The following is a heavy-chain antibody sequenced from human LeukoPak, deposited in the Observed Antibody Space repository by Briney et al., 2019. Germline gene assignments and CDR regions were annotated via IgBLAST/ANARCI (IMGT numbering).Heavy chain of an antibody. CDR3: AREAPHYGMDV. J-gene: IGHJ6*02. V-gene: IGHV3-48*03. Sequence: GGSLRLSCAASGFTFSSYEMNWVRQASGKGLEWVSYISSSGSTIYYADSVKGRFTISRDNAKNSLYLQMNSLRAEDTAVYYCAREAPHYGMDVWGQGTTVTVSS. CDR1: GFTFSSYE. CDR2: ISSSGSTI.